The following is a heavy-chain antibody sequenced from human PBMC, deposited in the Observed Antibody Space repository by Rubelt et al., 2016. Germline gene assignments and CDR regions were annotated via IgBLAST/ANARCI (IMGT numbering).Heavy chain of an antibody. CDR3: AKDFAVACGGECSSMGLDPTYYFGMDV. V-gene: IGHV3-30*18. CDR1: GFTFSSYG. J-gene: IGHJ6*02. D-gene: IGHD2-21*01. Sequence: GFTFSSYGMHWVRQAPGKGLEWVAVISYDGSNKYYADSVKGRFTISRDNSKNKMYLQMNSLKSEDSAVYYCAKDFAVACGGECSSMGLDPTYYFGMDVWGQGTTVTVSS. CDR2: ISYDGSNK.